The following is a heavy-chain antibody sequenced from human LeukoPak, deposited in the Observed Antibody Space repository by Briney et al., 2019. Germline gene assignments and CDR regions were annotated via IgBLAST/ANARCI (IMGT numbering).Heavy chain of an antibody. V-gene: IGHV3-30*04. Sequence: PGRSLRLSCAASGFTFSSYAMHWVRQAPGKGLEWVAVISYDGSNKYYADSVKGRFTISRDNSKNTLYLQMNGLRAEDTAVYYCANRWAVGDAFDIWGQGTMVTVSS. CDR2: ISYDGSNK. J-gene: IGHJ3*02. CDR3: ANRWAVGDAFDI. D-gene: IGHD6-19*01. CDR1: GFTFSSYA.